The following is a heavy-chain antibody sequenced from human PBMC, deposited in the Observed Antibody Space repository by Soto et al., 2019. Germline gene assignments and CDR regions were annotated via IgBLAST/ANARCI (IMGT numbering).Heavy chain of an antibody. J-gene: IGHJ6*02. CDR2: ISYDGSNK. D-gene: IGHD6-19*01. Sequence: QVQLVESGGGVVQPGRSLRLSCAASGFTFSSYGMHWVRQAPGKGLEWVAVISYDGSNKYYADSVKGRFTISRDNSKDTLYLEMNSLRVEDTAVYFCARDRNGGWFHMDVWGQGTTVSVSS. V-gene: IGHV3-30*03. CDR3: ARDRNGGWFHMDV. CDR1: GFTFSSYG.